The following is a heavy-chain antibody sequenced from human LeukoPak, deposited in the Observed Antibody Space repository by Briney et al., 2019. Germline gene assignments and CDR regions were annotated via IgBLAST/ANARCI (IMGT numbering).Heavy chain of an antibody. D-gene: IGHD2-2*01. CDR2: ISYDGSNK. Sequence: GGSLRLSCAASGFTFSSYAMHWVRQAPGKGLEWVAVISYDGSNKYYADSVKGRFTISRDNSKNTLYLQMNSLRAEDTAVYYCAKATGGYCSSTSCYGYYYYGMDVWGQGTTVTVSS. V-gene: IGHV3-30-3*01. J-gene: IGHJ6*02. CDR3: AKATGGYCSSTSCYGYYYYGMDV. CDR1: GFTFSSYA.